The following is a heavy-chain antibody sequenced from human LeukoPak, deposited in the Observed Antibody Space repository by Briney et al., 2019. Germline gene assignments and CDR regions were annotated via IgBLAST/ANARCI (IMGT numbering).Heavy chain of an antibody. Sequence: SETLSLTCTVSGGSISSYYWSWIRQPAGKGLEWIGRIYTSGSTNYNPSLKSRVTISVDTSKNQFSLKLSSVTAADTAVYYCARHDDYDSSGDYWDQGTLVTVSS. J-gene: IGHJ4*02. CDR1: GGSISSYY. V-gene: IGHV4-4*07. CDR3: ARHDDYDSSGDY. D-gene: IGHD3-22*01. CDR2: IYTSGST.